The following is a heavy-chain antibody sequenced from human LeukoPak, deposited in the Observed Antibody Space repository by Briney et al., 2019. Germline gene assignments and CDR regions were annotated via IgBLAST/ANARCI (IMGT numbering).Heavy chain of an antibody. J-gene: IGHJ6*03. Sequence: PSETLSLTCTVSGGSINSYYWSWIRQPAGKGLEWIGRIYTSGSTNYNPSLKSRITMSVDTSKNQFSLKLSSVTAADTAVYYCARVTAAAGTVHMDVWGKGTTVTVSS. D-gene: IGHD6-19*01. CDR2: IYTSGST. CDR3: ARVTAAAGTVHMDV. CDR1: GGSINSYY. V-gene: IGHV4-4*07.